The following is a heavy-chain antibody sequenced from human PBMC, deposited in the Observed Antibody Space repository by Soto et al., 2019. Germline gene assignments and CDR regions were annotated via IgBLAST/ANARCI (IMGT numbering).Heavy chain of an antibody. V-gene: IGHV4-30-4*01. CDR1: GGYISSGDYY. Sequence: QVQLQESGPGLVQPSQTLSLTCTVSGGYISSGDYYWSWIRQPPGKGLGWIGYIYYSGSTYYNPSLRRRVTISVDTSTNQVSLKLSAVTAAYPAVYYCASSGFFTNGVCYPLSDPWGQGTLVTVSS. D-gene: IGHD2-8*01. CDR2: IYYSGST. CDR3: ASSGFFTNGVCYPLSDP. J-gene: IGHJ5*02.